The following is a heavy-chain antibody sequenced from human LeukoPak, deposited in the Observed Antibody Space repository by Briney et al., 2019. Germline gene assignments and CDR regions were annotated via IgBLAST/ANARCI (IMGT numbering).Heavy chain of an antibody. V-gene: IGHV4-30-2*01. J-gene: IGHJ4*02. CDR2: IYHSGST. CDR1: GGSISSGGYS. CDR3: AREWLLKYYFDY. Sequence: SETLSLTCAVSGGSISSGGYSWSWIRQPPGKGLEWIGYIYHSGSTYYNPSLKGRVTISVDRSKNQFSLKLSSVTAADTAVYYCAREWLLKYYFDYWGQGTLVTVSS. D-gene: IGHD3-22*01.